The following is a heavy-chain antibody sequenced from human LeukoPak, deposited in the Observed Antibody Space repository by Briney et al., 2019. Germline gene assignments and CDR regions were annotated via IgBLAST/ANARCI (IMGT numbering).Heavy chain of an antibody. CDR1: GYTFTSYG. J-gene: IGHJ6*02. D-gene: IGHD3-10*01. Sequence: ASVKVSCKASGYTFTSYGISWVRQAPGQGLEWMGWISAYNGNTNYAQKLQGRVTMTTDTSTSTAYMELRSLRSDDTAVYYCARTRAMVRKDYYSGMDVWGQGTTVTVSS. CDR2: ISAYNGNT. V-gene: IGHV1-18*01. CDR3: ARTRAMVRKDYYSGMDV.